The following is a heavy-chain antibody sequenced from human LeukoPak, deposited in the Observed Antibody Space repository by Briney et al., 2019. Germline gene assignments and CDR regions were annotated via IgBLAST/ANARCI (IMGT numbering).Heavy chain of an antibody. J-gene: IGHJ4*02. CDR1: GDSMRRTTYY. V-gene: IGHV4-39*07. CDR3: ARRSGYYYGHDY. Sequence: SETLSLTCTVSGDSMRRTTYYWAWVRQPPGKGLEWIGEIYHSGSTNYNPSLKSRVTISVDKSKNQFSLKLSSVTAADTAVYYCARRSGYYYGHDYWGQGTLVTVSS. D-gene: IGHD3-22*01. CDR2: IYHSGST.